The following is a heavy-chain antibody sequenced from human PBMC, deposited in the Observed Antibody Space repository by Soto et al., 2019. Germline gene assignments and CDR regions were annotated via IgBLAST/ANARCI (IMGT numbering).Heavy chain of an antibody. V-gene: IGHV4-31*03. CDR2: IYDRGTT. CDR1: GGSISSGGYY. J-gene: IGHJ4*02. D-gene: IGHD4-17*01. CDR3: ARRSTYGGTFDY. Sequence: QVQLQESGPGLVKPSQTLSLTCTVSGGSISSGGYYWSWIRQHPGKGLEWIGYIYDRGTTYYNPSLKGRVTVSADTSKNQFSLKLGSVTAADTAVYYCARRSTYGGTFDYWGQGTLVTVSS.